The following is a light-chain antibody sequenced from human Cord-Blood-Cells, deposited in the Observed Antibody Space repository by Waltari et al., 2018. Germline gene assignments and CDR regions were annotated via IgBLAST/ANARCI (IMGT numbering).Light chain of an antibody. CDR3: QQYYSTPIT. CDR2: WAS. CDR1: QSVLYSSNNKNY. Sequence: DIVMTQSPDSLAVSLGARATITCKSSQSVLYSSNNKNYLAWYQQKPGQPPKLLIYWASTRESGVPDRFSGSGSGTDFTLTISSLQAEDVAVYYCQQYYSTPITFGQGTRLEMK. J-gene: IGKJ5*01. V-gene: IGKV4-1*01.